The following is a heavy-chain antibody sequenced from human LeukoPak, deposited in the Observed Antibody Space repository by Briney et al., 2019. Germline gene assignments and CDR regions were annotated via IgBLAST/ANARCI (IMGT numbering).Heavy chain of an antibody. CDR3: ARMNYVSTGWGAPFDY. Sequence: GGSLRLSCAASGFTFSSFSMNWVRQAPGKGLEWVSYIRTSGTNTDYTGSVKGRFTISRDNAKNSLYLQMNSLRAEDTAVYYCARMNYVSTGWGAPFDYWGQGTLVTVSS. J-gene: IGHJ4*02. D-gene: IGHD1-7*01. V-gene: IGHV3-48*04. CDR2: IRTSGTNT. CDR1: GFTFSSFS.